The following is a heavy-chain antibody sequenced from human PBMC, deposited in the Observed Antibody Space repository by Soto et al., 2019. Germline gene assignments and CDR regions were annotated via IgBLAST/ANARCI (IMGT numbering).Heavy chain of an antibody. D-gene: IGHD2-21*02. J-gene: IGHJ4*02. CDR2: MYYSGSS. CDR3: ARQRLLRLKPDFDI. Sequence: PSETLSLTCSVSGGSTSDKSYFWGWVRQSPGKGLEWIGSMYYSGSSYYNPSLKGRVAISVDTSRNQFSLKLRSVTAADTAVYFCARQRLLRLKPDFDIWGQGTLVTVSS. V-gene: IGHV4-39*01. CDR1: GGSTSDKSYF.